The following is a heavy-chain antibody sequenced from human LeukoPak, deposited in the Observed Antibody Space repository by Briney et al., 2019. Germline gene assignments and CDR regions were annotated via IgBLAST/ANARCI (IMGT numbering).Heavy chain of an antibody. Sequence: SVKVSCKASGYTFTSYDINWVRQATGQGLEWMGGIIPIFGTANYAQKFQGRVTITADESTSTAYMELSSLRSEDTAVYYCARDRKLTGANWFDPWGQGTLVTVSS. V-gene: IGHV1-69*13. CDR3: ARDRKLTGANWFDP. D-gene: IGHD1-14*01. CDR1: GYTFTSYD. J-gene: IGHJ5*02. CDR2: IIPIFGTA.